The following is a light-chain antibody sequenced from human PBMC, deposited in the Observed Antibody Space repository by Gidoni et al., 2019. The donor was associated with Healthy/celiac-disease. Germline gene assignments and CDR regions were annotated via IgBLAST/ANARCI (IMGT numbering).Light chain of an antibody. J-gene: IGKJ4*01. V-gene: IGKV3-20*01. CDR1: QSVSSSY. CDR2: GAS. Sequence: EIVLTQSPGTLSLSPGERATLSCRASQSVSSSYLAWYQQKPGQAPRLLIYGASSRATGIPDRFSGSGSGTDFTLTISSLEPEDFAVYSCQQYGSLPTFGGGTKVEIK. CDR3: QQYGSLPT.